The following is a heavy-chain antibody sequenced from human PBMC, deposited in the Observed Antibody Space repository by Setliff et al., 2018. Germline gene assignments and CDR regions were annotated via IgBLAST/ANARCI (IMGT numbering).Heavy chain of an antibody. D-gene: IGHD4-17*01. CDR2: IYWNDGK. Sequence: GSGPTLVNPTQTLTLPCTFSGFSLSTSGVGVGWIRQPPGKALEWLALIYWNDGKRYSPSLKSRLTITKDTSKNQVVLTMTNMDPVDTATYYCAHKYGDYVRYFQHWGQGTLVTVSS. J-gene: IGHJ1*01. V-gene: IGHV2-5*01. CDR1: GFSLSTSGVG. CDR3: AHKYGDYVRYFQH.